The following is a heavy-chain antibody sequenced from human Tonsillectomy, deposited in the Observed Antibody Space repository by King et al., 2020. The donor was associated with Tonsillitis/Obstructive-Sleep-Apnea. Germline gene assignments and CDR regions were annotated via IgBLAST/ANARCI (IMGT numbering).Heavy chain of an antibody. CDR2: INPSGGST. D-gene: IGHD3-16*02. Sequence: QLVQSGAEVKKPGASVKVSCKASGYTFTSYYMHWVRQAPGQGLEWMGIINPSGGSTSYAQKFQGRVTMTRDTSTSTVYMELSSLRSEDTAVYYCAREITFGGVIGQQGAFDIWGQGTMVTVSS. CDR3: AREITFGGVIGQQGAFDI. V-gene: IGHV1-46*01. J-gene: IGHJ3*02. CDR1: GYTFTSYY.